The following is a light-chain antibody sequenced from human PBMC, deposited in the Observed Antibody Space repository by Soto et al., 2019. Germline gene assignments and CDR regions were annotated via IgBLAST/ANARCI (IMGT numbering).Light chain of an antibody. V-gene: IGKV3-20*01. Sequence: ESVLTQSPGTLSLYPGERATLSCRASQSVSSNYLAWYQQKPGQAPRLLIYGASSRATGTPDRFSGSGSGTDFTLTISRLEPEDFAVYYCQQFGRSPPSWTFGQGTKVEIK. CDR1: QSVSSNY. J-gene: IGKJ1*01. CDR2: GAS. CDR3: QQFGRSPPSWT.